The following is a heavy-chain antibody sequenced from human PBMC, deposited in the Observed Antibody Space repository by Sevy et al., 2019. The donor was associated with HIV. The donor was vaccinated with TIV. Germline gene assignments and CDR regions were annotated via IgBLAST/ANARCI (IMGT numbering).Heavy chain of an antibody. CDR1: GGSFSGYY. CDR2: INHSGST. D-gene: IGHD3-3*01. J-gene: IGHJ6*02. Sequence: SETLSLTCAVYGGSFSGYYWSWIRQPPGKGLEWIGEINHSGSTNYNPSLKSRVTISVDTSKNQFSLKLSSVTAADTAVYYCATGRAFVLRFLEWLPYYGMDVWGQGTTVTVSS. CDR3: ATGRAFVLRFLEWLPYYGMDV. V-gene: IGHV4-34*01.